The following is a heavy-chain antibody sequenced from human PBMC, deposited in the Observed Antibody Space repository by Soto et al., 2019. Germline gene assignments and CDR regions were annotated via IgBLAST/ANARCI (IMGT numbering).Heavy chain of an antibody. CDR3: ARQIYDSDTGPNFQYYFDS. CDR2: IDPSDSQT. V-gene: IGHV5-10-1*01. CDR1: GYSFAGYW. J-gene: IGHJ4*02. D-gene: IGHD2-8*02. Sequence: GESLKISCKGSGYSFAGYWITWVRQKPGKGLEWMGRIDPSDSQTYYSPSFRGHVTISTTKSITTVFLQWSSLRASDTAMYYCARQIYDSDTGPNFQYYFDSWGQGTPVTVSS.